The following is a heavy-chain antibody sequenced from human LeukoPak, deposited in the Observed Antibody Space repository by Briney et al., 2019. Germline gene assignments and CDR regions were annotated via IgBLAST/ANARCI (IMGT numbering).Heavy chain of an antibody. Sequence: ASVKVSCKASGYTFTGYYMHWVRQAPGQGLEWMGWINPNSGGTNYAQKFQGRVTMTRDTSISTAYMELSRLRSDDTAVYYCSRDLLAAAGTAVGYWGQGTLVTVSS. D-gene: IGHD6-13*01. CDR1: GYTFTGYY. V-gene: IGHV1-2*02. CDR2: INPNSGGT. J-gene: IGHJ4*02. CDR3: SRDLLAAAGTAVGY.